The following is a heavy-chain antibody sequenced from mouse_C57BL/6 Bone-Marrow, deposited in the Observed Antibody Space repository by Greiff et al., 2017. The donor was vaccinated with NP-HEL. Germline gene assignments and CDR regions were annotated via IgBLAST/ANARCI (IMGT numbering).Heavy chain of an antibody. CDR2: IGPGSGST. Sequence: VQLQQSGAELVKPGASVKISCKASGYTFTDYYINWVKQRPGQGLEWIGKIGPGSGSTYYNEKFKGKATLTADKSSSTAYMQRSSLTSEDSAVYFCARWDTTVVAHWYFDVWGTGTTVTVSS. CDR3: ARWDTTVVAHWYFDV. V-gene: IGHV1-77*01. J-gene: IGHJ1*03. CDR1: GYTFTDYY. D-gene: IGHD1-1*01.